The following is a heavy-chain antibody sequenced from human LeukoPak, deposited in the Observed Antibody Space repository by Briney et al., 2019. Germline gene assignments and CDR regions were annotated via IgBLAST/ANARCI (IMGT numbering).Heavy chain of an antibody. CDR1: GYTFTDYY. CDR2: VDPEDGET. D-gene: IGHD3-10*01. V-gene: IGHV1-69-2*01. CDR3: ARGRMDVLLWFGEPTGWFDP. Sequence: ASVKISCKVSGYTFTDYYMHWVQQAPGKGLEWMGLVDPEDGETIYAEKFQGRVTITADTSTDTAYMELSSLRSEDTAVYYCARGRMDVLLWFGEPTGWFDPWGQGTLVTVSS. J-gene: IGHJ5*02.